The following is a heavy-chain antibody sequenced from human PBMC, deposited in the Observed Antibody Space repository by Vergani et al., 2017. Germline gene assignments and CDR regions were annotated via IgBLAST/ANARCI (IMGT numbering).Heavy chain of an antibody. Sequence: EVQLVESGGGLVKPGWSLRLSCAASGFTFSSYSMNWVRQAPGKGLEWVSSISSSSSYIYYADSVKGRFTISRDNAKNSLYLQMNSLRAEDTAVYYCARAFIVGATNYYYYYMDVWGKGTTVTVSS. D-gene: IGHD1-26*01. CDR2: ISSSSSYI. V-gene: IGHV3-21*01. CDR3: ARAFIVGATNYYYYYMDV. CDR1: GFTFSSYS. J-gene: IGHJ6*03.